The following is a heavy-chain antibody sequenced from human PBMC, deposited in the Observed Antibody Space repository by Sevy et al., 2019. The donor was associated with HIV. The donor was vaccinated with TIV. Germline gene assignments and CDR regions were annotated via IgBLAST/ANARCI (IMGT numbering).Heavy chain of an antibody. CDR1: GFTFSSYP. V-gene: IGHV3-30-3*01. CDR2: ISFDGTDK. J-gene: IGHJ3*01. D-gene: IGHD3-10*01. Sequence: GGALRLSCAASGFTFSSYPMHWVRQAPGKGLEWVSFISFDGTDKYYADSVKGRFTITRDNSKNTLFLQMNSLRAEDTAFYYCVRETTMLPRGAFDFWGQGTMVTVSS. CDR3: VRETTMLPRGAFDF.